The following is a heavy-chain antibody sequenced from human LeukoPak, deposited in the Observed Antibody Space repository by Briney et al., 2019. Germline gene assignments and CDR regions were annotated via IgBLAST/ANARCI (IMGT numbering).Heavy chain of an antibody. CDR3: ARDSGAAKGYYYYYMDV. CDR1: GYTFTSYY. D-gene: IGHD3-10*01. CDR2: INPSGGST. V-gene: IGHV1-46*01. J-gene: IGHJ6*03. Sequence: GASVKVSCKASGYTFTSYYMHWVRQAPGQGLEWMGIINPSGGSTSYAQKFQGRVTMTRGTSTSTVYMEPSSLRSEDTAVYYCARDSGAAKGYYYYYMDVWGKGTTVTVSS.